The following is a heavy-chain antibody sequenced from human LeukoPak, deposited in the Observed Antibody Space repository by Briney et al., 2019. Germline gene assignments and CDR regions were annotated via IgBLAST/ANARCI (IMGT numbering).Heavy chain of an antibody. J-gene: IGHJ4*02. Sequence: GGSLRLSCAASGFTFSSYAMSWVRQAPGKGLEWVANIKQDGSEKYYVDSVKGRFTISRDNARNSLYLQMNSLRAEDTAVYYCARELYGGNPITLFDYWGQGTLVTVSS. CDR1: GFTFSSYA. V-gene: IGHV3-7*01. CDR2: IKQDGSEK. CDR3: ARELYGGNPITLFDY. D-gene: IGHD4-23*01.